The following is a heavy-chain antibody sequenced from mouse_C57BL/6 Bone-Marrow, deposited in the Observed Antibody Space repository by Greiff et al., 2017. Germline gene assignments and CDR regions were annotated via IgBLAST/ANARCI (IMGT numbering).Heavy chain of an antibody. D-gene: IGHD1-1*01. CDR1: GYTFTSYG. CDR2: IYPRSGNT. J-gene: IGHJ2*01. V-gene: IGHV1-81*01. Sequence: QVQLQQSGAELARPGASVKLSCKASGYTFTSYGISWVKQRTGQGLEWIGEIYPRSGNTYYNEKFKGKATLTAAKSSSTAYMELRSLTSEYSAVYFCARIPRGDYGSSQYYFDYWGQGTTLTVSS. CDR3: ARIPRGDYGSSQYYFDY.